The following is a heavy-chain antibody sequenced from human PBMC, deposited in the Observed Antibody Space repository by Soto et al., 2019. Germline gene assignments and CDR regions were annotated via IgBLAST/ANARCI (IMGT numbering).Heavy chain of an antibody. CDR1: GGTFSSYA. Sequence: QVQLVQSGAEVKKPGSSVKVSCKASGGTFSSYAISWVRQAPGQGLEWMGGIIPIFDTANYAQKFQGRVTITADESTSTAYIEPRSLRSEDTSVYYCARHDCISSSCYSYYYYGMDVWGQGTTVTVSS. CDR3: ARHDCISSSCYSYYYYGMDV. CDR2: IIPIFDTA. D-gene: IGHD2-2*01. J-gene: IGHJ6*02. V-gene: IGHV1-69*12.